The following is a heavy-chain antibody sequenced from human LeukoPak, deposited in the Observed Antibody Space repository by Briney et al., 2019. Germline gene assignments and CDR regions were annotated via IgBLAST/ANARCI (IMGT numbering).Heavy chain of an antibody. J-gene: IGHJ4*02. Sequence: SETLSLTCTVSGGSISSNRYYWGWIRQPPGTGLEWIGSIYFTESTFYHPSLKSRVTLSVDTSKNQYSLKVSSVTAADTAVYYCARHQATVIKPHGGAFDYWGPGTLVTVSS. CDR1: GGSISSNRYY. V-gene: IGHV4-39*01. CDR2: IYFTEST. CDR3: ARHQATVIKPHGGAFDY. D-gene: IGHD4-17*01.